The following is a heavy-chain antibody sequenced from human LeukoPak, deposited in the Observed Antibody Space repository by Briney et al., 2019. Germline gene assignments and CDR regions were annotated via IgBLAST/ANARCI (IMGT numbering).Heavy chain of an antibody. Sequence: GGSLRLSCAASGFTFSSYAMHWVRQAPGKGLEWVAVISYDGSNKYYADSVKGRFTISRDNSKNTLYLQMNSLRAEDTAVYYCARESGDYGGGFDYWGQGTLVTVSS. V-gene: IGHV3-30-3*01. CDR3: ARESGDYGGGFDY. CDR1: GFTFSSYA. D-gene: IGHD4-17*01. J-gene: IGHJ4*02. CDR2: ISYDGSNK.